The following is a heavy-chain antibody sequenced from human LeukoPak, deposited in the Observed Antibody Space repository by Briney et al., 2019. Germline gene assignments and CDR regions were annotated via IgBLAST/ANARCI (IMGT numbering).Heavy chain of an antibody. Sequence: SQTLSLTCAISGDSVSSNSAAWNWIRQSPSRGLEWLGRTYYRSKWYNDYAVSVKSRITINPDTSKNQFSLQLNSVTPEDTAVYYCARDPQSGYDSPYYYYYGMDVWGQGTTVTVSS. CDR1: GDSVSSNSAA. D-gene: IGHD5-12*01. CDR2: TYYRSKWYN. V-gene: IGHV6-1*01. J-gene: IGHJ6*02. CDR3: ARDPQSGYDSPYYYYYGMDV.